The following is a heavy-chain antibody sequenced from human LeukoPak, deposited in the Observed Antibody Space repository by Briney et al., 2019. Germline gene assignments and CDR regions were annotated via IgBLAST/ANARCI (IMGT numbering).Heavy chain of an antibody. CDR1: GHSFTSYW. Sequence: GEALKISCKGSGHSFTSYWIGWVRQMPGQGLEWMGTIYPGDSDTRYSPSSQGQVTISADKCISSAYLQWSSLKASDTAMYYCAGHDLVRGVINGWFDPWGQRTLVTVSS. CDR3: AGHDLVRGVINGWFDP. J-gene: IGHJ5*02. CDR2: IYPGDSDT. V-gene: IGHV5-51*01. D-gene: IGHD3-10*01.